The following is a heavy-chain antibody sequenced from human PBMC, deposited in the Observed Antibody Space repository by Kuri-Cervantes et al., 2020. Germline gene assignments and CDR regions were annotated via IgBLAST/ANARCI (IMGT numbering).Heavy chain of an antibody. CDR3: ARWRADYGDAFDI. V-gene: IGHV1-46*01. Sequence: ASVKVSCKAFGYTFTNYYMHWVRQAPGQGLEWMGIINPSGGSTSYAQKFQGRVTMTRDTSTSTVYMELSSLRSEDTAVYYCARWRADYGDAFDIWGQGTMVTVSS. D-gene: IGHD4-17*01. CDR1: GYTFTNYY. CDR2: INPSGGST. J-gene: IGHJ3*02.